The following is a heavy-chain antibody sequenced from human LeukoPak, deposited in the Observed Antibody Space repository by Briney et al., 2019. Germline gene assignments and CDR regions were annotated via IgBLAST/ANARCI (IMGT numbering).Heavy chain of an antibody. J-gene: IGHJ3*02. CDR3: ARDRDLGGYDAFDI. Sequence: GGSLRLSCAASGFTVSINYMTWVRQAPGKGLEWVSVIYSGGSTYYADSVKGRFTISRDNSRNTVYLQMNNLRAEDTAVYYCARDRDLGGYDAFDIWGQGTMVTVSS. CDR1: GFTVSINY. CDR2: IYSGGST. D-gene: IGHD3-16*01. V-gene: IGHV3-66*01.